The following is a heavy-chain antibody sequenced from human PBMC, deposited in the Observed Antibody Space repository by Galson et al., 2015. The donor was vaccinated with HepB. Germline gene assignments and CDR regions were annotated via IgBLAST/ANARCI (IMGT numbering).Heavy chain of an antibody. J-gene: IGHJ2*01. CDR3: ARMRGGDGANGYFDL. Sequence: PALVKPTQTLTLTCTFSGFSLSTTGMCVSWIRQPPGKALEWLARIDWDDDKYYSTSLKTRLTISKDTSKNQVVLTMTNMDPVDTATYYCARMRGGDGANGYFDLWGRGTLVTVSS. CDR1: GFSLSTTGMC. D-gene: IGHD5-24*01. V-gene: IGHV2-70*11. CDR2: IDWDDDK.